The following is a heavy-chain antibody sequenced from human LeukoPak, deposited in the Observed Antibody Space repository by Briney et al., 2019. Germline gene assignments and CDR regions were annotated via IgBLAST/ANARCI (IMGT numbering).Heavy chain of an antibody. CDR2: IYHSGTI. D-gene: IGHD1-7*01. V-gene: IGHV4-59*01. J-gene: IGHJ4*02. Sequence: SETLSLTCTVSGGSISGYYWNWIRRSPEKGLEWIGYIYHSGTINFNPSLKARVTMSIDTSKNQFSLKLSSVTAADAAVYYCAKSRSLELQYFDTWGQGTLATVSS. CDR1: GGSISGYY. CDR3: AKSRSLELQYFDT.